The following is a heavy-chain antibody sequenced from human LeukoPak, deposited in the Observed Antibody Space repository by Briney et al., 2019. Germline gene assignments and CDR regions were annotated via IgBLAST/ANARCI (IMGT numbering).Heavy chain of an antibody. V-gene: IGHV1-18*01. CDR2: ISGYNGDT. Sequence: GASVKGSCKASGYTFTNYGISWVRQATGQGLEWMGWISGYNGDTAYAPKLQGRVTMTTDTSTSTAYMELRSLRSDDTAVYYCARGGRLYPDYWGQGTLVTVSS. CDR3: ARGGRLYPDY. J-gene: IGHJ4*02. CDR1: GYTFTNYG. D-gene: IGHD2-15*01.